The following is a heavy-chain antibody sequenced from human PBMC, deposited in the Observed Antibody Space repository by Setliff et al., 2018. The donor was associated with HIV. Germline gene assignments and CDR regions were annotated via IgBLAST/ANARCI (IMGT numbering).Heavy chain of an antibody. CDR2: INPNSGCT. CDR3: ARGKKFLEWLLRENAFDI. V-gene: IGHV1-2*06. D-gene: IGHD3-3*01. Sequence: GASVKVSCKASGYTLTGYYMHWVRQAPGQGLEWMGRINPNSGCTNYAQKFQCRVTMTRDTSISTAYMELSRLRSDDTAVYYCARGKKFLEWLLRENAFDIWGQGTMFTVSS. CDR1: GYTLTGYY. J-gene: IGHJ3*02.